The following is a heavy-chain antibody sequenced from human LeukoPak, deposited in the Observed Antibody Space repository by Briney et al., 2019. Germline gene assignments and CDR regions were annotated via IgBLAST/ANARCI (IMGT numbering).Heavy chain of an antibody. CDR3: AKGSTWNPDY. Sequence: GGSLRLSCAASGFTFSSYAMSWVRQAPGKRLEWVSAISGSGGSTYYADSVKGRFTISRDNSKDTLYLQMNSLRAEDTAVYYCAKGSTWNPDYWGQGTLVTVSS. J-gene: IGHJ4*02. V-gene: IGHV3-23*01. CDR1: GFTFSSYA. D-gene: IGHD1-1*01. CDR2: ISGSGGST.